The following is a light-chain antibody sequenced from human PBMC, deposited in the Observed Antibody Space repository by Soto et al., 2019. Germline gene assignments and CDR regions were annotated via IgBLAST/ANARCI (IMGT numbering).Light chain of an antibody. CDR3: GTWDSSMSAGV. Sequence: QSVLTQPPSVSAAPGQKITISCSASSSNIGNNYVSWYQQVPRTAPKLLIYDNDNRPSGIPDRFSGSRSGTSATLGITGLQTGDEADYYCGTWDSSMSAGVFGTGTKVTVL. CDR1: SSNIGNNY. J-gene: IGLJ1*01. CDR2: DND. V-gene: IGLV1-51*01.